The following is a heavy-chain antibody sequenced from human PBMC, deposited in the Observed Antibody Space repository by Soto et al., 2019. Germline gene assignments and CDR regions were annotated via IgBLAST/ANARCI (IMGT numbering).Heavy chain of an antibody. CDR2: INPKNGGT. CDR1: GYTFTGYY. Sequence: QVQLVQSGAEVKKPGASVKVSCKSSGYTFTGYYMHWVRQAPGQGLEWMGWINPKNGGTNYAQKFQGRVTLTRDTSISTAYMELSRLTSDDTAVYYCAREMNDYGSFRNWFDPWGPGTLVTVSS. J-gene: IGHJ5*02. D-gene: IGHD3-10*01. CDR3: AREMNDYGSFRNWFDP. V-gene: IGHV1-2*02.